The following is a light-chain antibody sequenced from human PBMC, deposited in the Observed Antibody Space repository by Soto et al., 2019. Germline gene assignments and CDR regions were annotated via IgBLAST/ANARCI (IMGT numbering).Light chain of an antibody. CDR3: KQYYSYSPWT. J-gene: IGKJ1*01. Sequence: AIRMTQSPSSFSASTGDRVTITCRASQGISSYLAWYQQKPGKAPKLLIYAASTLQSGVPSRFSGSGSGTDCTLTISWLQSEDFATYDCKQYYSYSPWTFGQGTKVEIK. V-gene: IGKV1-8*01. CDR1: QGISSY. CDR2: AAS.